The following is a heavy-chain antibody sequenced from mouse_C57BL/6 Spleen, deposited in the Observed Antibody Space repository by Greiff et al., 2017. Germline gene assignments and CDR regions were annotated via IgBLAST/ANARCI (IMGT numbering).Heavy chain of an antibody. J-gene: IGHJ2*01. V-gene: IGHV1-55*01. CDR3: ARRESRYSNWFDY. D-gene: IGHD2-5*01. CDR2: IYPGSGST. Sequence: QVQLQQPGAELVKPGASVKMSCKASGYTFTSYWITWVKQRPGQGLEWIGDIYPGSGSTNYNEKFKSKATLTVDTSSSTAYMQLSSLTSEDSAVYYCARRESRYSNWFDYWGQGTTRTVSS. CDR1: GYTFTSYW.